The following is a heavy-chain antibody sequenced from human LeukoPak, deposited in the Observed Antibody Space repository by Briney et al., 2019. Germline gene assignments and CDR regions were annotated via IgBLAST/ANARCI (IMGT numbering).Heavy chain of an antibody. V-gene: IGHV3-48*03. J-gene: IGHJ6*04. Sequence: GGSLRLSCVVSGFTFSSYEMNWVRQAPGKGLEWVSYISSSGSTIYYADSVKGRFTISRDNAKNSLYLQMNSLRAEDTAVYYCAELGITMIGGVWGRGTTVTISS. D-gene: IGHD3-10*02. CDR3: AELGITMIGGV. CDR2: ISSSGSTI. CDR1: GFTFSSYE.